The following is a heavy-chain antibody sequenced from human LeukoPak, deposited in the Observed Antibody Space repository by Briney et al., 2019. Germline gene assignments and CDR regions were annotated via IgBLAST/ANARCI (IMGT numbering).Heavy chain of an antibody. D-gene: IGHD3-16*02. CDR3: ARALRLGELSFDY. CDR1: GGTFSSYA. CDR2: IIPIFGTA. J-gene: IGHJ4*01. Sequence: SVKVSCKASGGTFSSYAISWVRQAPGQGLEWMGGIIPIFGTANYAQKFQGRVTITTDESTSTAYMELSSLRSEDTAVYYCARALRLGELSFDYWGQEPWSPSPQ. V-gene: IGHV1-69*05.